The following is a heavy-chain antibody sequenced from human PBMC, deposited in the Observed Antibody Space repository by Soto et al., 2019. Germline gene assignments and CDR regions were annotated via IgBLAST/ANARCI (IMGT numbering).Heavy chain of an antibody. CDR2: FKSKTDGGTT. J-gene: IGHJ3*02. V-gene: IGHV3-15*07. D-gene: IGHD3-10*01. Sequence: EVQLVQSGGGLVKPGGSLRLSCAASGFTFSNAWMNWVRQAPVKGLEWVGRFKSKTDGGTTDYAAPVKGRFTISRDDSENTLFLQMNSLKTEDTAVYYCTTDHPLLGVSDPKASDAFDIWGQGTMVTVSS. CDR1: GFTFSNAW. CDR3: TTDHPLLGVSDPKASDAFDI.